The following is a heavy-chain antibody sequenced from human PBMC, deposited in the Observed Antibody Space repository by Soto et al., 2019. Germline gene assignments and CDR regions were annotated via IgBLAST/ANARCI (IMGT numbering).Heavy chain of an antibody. CDR2: ISAYNGNT. J-gene: IGHJ3*02. Sequence: ASVKVSCKASGYTFTSYGISWVRQAPGQGLEWMGWISAYNGNTNYAQKLQGRVTMTTDTSTSTAYMELRSLRSDDTAVYYCARDPEALGLCSSTSCADGPDVLDIWGQGTMVPVSS. D-gene: IGHD2-2*01. CDR1: GYTFTSYG. CDR3: ARDPEALGLCSSTSCADGPDVLDI. V-gene: IGHV1-18*01.